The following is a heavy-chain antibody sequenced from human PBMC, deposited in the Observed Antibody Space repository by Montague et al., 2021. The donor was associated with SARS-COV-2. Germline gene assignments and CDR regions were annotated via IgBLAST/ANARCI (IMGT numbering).Heavy chain of an antibody. D-gene: IGHD2-21*01. J-gene: IGHJ4*02. CDR3: ARRHIVASNRAFDY. CDR2: IYHSGTT. CDR1: GDSITNNYY. V-gene: IGHV4-38-2*02. Sequence: SETLSLTCTISGDSITNNYYWGWIRQPPGKGLEWIGTIYHSGTTYYNPPLKSRVTVSVDTSNNQLSLKLTSVTAADTAVYYCARRHIVASNRAFDYWGQGTLVTVSS.